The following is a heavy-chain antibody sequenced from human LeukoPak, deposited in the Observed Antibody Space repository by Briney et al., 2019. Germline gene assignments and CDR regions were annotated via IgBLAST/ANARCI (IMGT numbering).Heavy chain of an antibody. V-gene: IGHV4-34*01. CDR1: GGSFSGYY. J-gene: IGHJ4*02. Sequence: SETLSLTCAVYGGSFSGYYWSWIRQPPGKGLEWIGEINHSGSTNYNPSLESRVTISVDTSKNQFSLKLSSVTAADTAVYYCARGRGVRYWGQGTLVTVSS. CDR3: ARGRGVRY. CDR2: INHSGST. D-gene: IGHD2-8*01.